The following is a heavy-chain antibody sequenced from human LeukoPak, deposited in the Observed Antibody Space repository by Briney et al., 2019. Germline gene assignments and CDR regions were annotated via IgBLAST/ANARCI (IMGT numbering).Heavy chain of an antibody. Sequence: GGSLRLSCAASGFTFSSSWMSWVRQAPGKGLEWVANISQDGSEKYYVDSVKGRFTISRDNAKNSLYLQMNSLRAEDTAVYYCARGNSDIVVVPDAPYYFDYWGQGTLVTVSS. D-gene: IGHD2-2*01. CDR2: ISQDGSEK. V-gene: IGHV3-7*01. CDR3: ARGNSDIVVVPDAPYYFDY. J-gene: IGHJ4*02. CDR1: GFTFSSSW.